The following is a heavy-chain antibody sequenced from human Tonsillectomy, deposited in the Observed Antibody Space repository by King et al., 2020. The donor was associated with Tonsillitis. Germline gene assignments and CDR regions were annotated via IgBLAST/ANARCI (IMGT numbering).Heavy chain of an antibody. CDR3: ARDRFGAMFDP. J-gene: IGHJ5*02. V-gene: IGHV4-30-2*01. CDR1: GGSISSGGYS. Sequence: LQLQESGSGLVKPSQTLSLTCAVSGGSISSGGYSWSWIRQPPGKGLEWIGYIYHSGSTYYNPSLKSRVTISVDRSKNQFSLKLSSVTAADTAVYYCARDRFGAMFDPWGQGTLVTVSS. D-gene: IGHD3-10*01. CDR2: IYHSGST.